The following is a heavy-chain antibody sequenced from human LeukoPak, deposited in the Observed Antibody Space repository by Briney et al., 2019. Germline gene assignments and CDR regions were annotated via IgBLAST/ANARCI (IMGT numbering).Heavy chain of an antibody. CDR3: ARGSSLYCSGGSCYPPDY. Sequence: PGGSLRLSCAASGFTFSSYSMNWVRQAPGKGLEWVSYISSSSSTIYYADSVKGRFTISRDNAKNSLYLQMNSLRAEDTAVYYCARGSSLYCSGGSCYPPDYWGQGTLVTVSS. CDR2: ISSSSSTI. V-gene: IGHV3-48*01. CDR1: GFTFSSYS. D-gene: IGHD2-15*01. J-gene: IGHJ4*02.